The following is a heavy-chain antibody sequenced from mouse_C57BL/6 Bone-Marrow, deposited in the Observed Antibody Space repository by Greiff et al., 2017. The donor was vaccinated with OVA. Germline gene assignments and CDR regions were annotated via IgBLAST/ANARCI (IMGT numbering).Heavy chain of an antibody. D-gene: IGHD1-1*01. CDR3: ARALDYDGNDFDV. J-gene: IGHJ1*03. Sequence: EVQLQQSGPELVKPGASVKISCKASGYTFTDYYMNWVKQSHGKSLEWIGDINPNNGGTSYNQKFKGKATLTVDKSSSTAYMELRSLTSEDSAVYYCARALDYDGNDFDVWGTGTTVTVSS. CDR2: INPNNGGT. V-gene: IGHV1-26*01. CDR1: GYTFTDYY.